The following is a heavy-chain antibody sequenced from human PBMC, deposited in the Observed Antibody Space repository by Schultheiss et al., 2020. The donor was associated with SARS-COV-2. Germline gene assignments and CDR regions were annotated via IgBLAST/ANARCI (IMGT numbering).Heavy chain of an antibody. Sequence: SQTLSLTCAISGDSVSSNSAAWNWIRQSPSRGLEWLGRTYYRSKWYNDYAVSVKSRITINPDTSKNQFSLQLNSVTPEDTAVYYCAREEPIFGVVMVPRAFDIWGQGTMVTVSS. CDR1: GDSVSSNSAA. CDR2: TYYRSKWYN. CDR3: AREEPIFGVVMVPRAFDI. J-gene: IGHJ3*02. V-gene: IGHV6-1*01. D-gene: IGHD3-3*01.